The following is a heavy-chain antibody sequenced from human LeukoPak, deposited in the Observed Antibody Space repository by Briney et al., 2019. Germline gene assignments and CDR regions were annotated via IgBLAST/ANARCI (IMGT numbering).Heavy chain of an antibody. D-gene: IGHD2-21*01. V-gene: IGHV3-30*04. CDR2: ISYDARHI. J-gene: IGHJ4*02. CDR1: GFTFSVYT. CDR3: ARFAYGGDYFPGHY. Sequence: PGGSLRLSCATSGFTFSVYTMHWVRQVPGKGLEWVAVISYDARHIYYADSVKGRFTISRDNSKNTLYLQMDSLRPEDTAVYYCARFAYGGDYFPGHYWGQGTLATVSS.